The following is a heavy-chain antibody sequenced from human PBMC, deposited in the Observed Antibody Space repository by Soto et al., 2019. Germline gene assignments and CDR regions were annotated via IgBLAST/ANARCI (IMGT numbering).Heavy chain of an antibody. CDR3: ATYGGDSGGFEYFKH. D-gene: IGHD2-21*02. Sequence: EVQLLESGGGLVQPGGSLRLSCAASGLTFSNYGMTWVRQAPGKGLERVSAISGSGDTYNVDSLKGRFSISRDNSKSTPFLQMNSLRAEYTAVYYCATYGGDSGGFEYFKHWGQGTLVTVSS. CDR1: GLTFSNYG. CDR2: ISGSGDT. J-gene: IGHJ1*01. V-gene: IGHV3-23*01.